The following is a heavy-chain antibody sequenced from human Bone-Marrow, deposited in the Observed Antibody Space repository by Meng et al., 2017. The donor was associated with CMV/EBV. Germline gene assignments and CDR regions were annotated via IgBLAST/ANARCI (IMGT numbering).Heavy chain of an antibody. CDR2: INSSGSTI. V-gene: IGHV3-11*04. J-gene: IGHJ4*02. CDR1: GFTFSDYY. CDR3: SFGSESYYGVPVNFDY. Sequence: GGSLRLSCAASGFTFSDYYMSWIRQAPGKGLEWVSYINSSGSTIYYADSVKGRFTISRDNSKNTLYLQMNSLRAEDTAVYYCSFGSESYYGVPVNFDYWGQGTRVTVSS. D-gene: IGHD3-10*01.